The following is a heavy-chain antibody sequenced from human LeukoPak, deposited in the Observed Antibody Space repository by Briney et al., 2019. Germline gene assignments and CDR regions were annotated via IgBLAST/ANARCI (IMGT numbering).Heavy chain of an antibody. D-gene: IGHD4-17*01. Sequence: GGSLRLSCAASGFTFSSYSMNWVRQAPGKGLEWVAFIRYDGSNKYHADSVKGRFTISRDNSKNTLYLQMNSLRAEDTAVYYCAKADLGGDYLNAFDPWGQGTLVIVSS. J-gene: IGHJ5*02. CDR2: IRYDGSNK. V-gene: IGHV3-30*02. CDR1: GFTFSSYS. CDR3: AKADLGGDYLNAFDP.